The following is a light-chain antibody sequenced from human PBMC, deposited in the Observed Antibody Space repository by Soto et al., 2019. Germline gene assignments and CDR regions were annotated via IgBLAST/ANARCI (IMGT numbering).Light chain of an antibody. Sequence: GERATLSCRSSQSVRSWVFAWYQQRPGQAPRLLIYVASTRATGIPDRFSGSGSGTDFTLAISRLEPEDFAVYYCQQYGSSPRTFGQGTKVEIQ. CDR1: QSVRSWV. J-gene: IGKJ1*01. V-gene: IGKV3-20*01. CDR3: QQYGSSPRT. CDR2: VAS.